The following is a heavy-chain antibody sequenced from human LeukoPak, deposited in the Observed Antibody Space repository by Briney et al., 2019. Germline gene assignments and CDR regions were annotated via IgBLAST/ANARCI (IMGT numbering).Heavy chain of an antibody. CDR2: IIPIFGTA. V-gene: IGHV1-69*13. J-gene: IGHJ4*02. CDR1: RGTFSSYA. CDR3: ASLGGGSTVTTYLNY. Sequence: ASLKVSCKASRGTFSSYAINWVRQAPGQGLEWMGGIIPIFGTANYAQKFQGRVTITADESTSTAYMELSSLRSEDTAVYYCASLGGGSTVTTYLNYWGQGTLVTVSS. D-gene: IGHD4-17*01.